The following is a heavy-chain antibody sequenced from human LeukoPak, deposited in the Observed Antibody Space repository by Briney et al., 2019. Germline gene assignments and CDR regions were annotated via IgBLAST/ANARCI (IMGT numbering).Heavy chain of an antibody. CDR2: INHSGST. D-gene: IGHD3-10*02. CDR1: GGSISSYY. V-gene: IGHV4-34*01. Sequence: SETLSLTCTVSGGSISSYYWSWIRQPPGKGLEWIGEINHSGSTNYNPSLKSRVTISVDTSKNQFSLKLSSVTAADTAVYYCARGLTMSDFDYWGQGTLVTVSS. CDR3: ARGLTMSDFDY. J-gene: IGHJ4*02.